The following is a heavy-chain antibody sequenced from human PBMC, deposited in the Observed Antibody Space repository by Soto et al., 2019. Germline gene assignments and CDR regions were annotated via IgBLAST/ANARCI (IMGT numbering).Heavy chain of an antibody. CDR1: GFTFSNAW. CDR3: TLEYYDFWSGSDDY. D-gene: IGHD3-3*01. CDR2: IKSKTDGGTT. V-gene: IGHV3-15*01. J-gene: IGHJ4*02. Sequence: GGSLRLSCAASGFTFSNAWMSWVRQAPGKGLEWVGRIKSKTDGGTTDYAAPVKGRFTISRDDSKNTLYLQMNSLKTEDTAVYYCTLEYYDFWSGSDDYWGQGTLVTVSS.